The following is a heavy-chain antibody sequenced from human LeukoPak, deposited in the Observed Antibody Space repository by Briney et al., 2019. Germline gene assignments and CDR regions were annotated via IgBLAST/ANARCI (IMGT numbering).Heavy chain of an antibody. Sequence: PSETLSLTCTVSGGSISSSSYYWSWIRQPPGKGLEWIGYIYYSGSTNYNPSLKSRVTISVDTSKNQFSLKLSSVTAADTAVYYCARLALGGYGDFEYYFDYWGQGTLVTVSS. V-gene: IGHV4-61*01. CDR2: IYYSGST. D-gene: IGHD4-17*01. CDR1: GGSISSSSYY. J-gene: IGHJ4*02. CDR3: ARLALGGYGDFEYYFDY.